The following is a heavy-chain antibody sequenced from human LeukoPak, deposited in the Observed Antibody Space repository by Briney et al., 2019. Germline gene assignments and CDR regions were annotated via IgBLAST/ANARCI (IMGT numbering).Heavy chain of an antibody. CDR2: ISGSGGNT. D-gene: IGHD6-19*01. J-gene: IGHJ4*02. Sequence: GGSLRLSCAASGFAFSSYAMGWVRQAPGKGLEWVSAISGSGGNTYYADSVKGRFTISRDSSKNTLYLQMNSLRVEDTAVYYCAKRISSSSGYDYWGQGTLVTVSS. V-gene: IGHV3-23*01. CDR3: AKRISSSSGYDY. CDR1: GFAFSSYA.